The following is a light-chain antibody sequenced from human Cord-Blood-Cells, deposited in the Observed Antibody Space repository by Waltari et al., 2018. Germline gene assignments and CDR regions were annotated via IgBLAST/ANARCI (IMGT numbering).Light chain of an antibody. Sequence: SYELTQPPSVSVSPGQTASITCSGAKLGDKYACWYQQKPGQSPVLVIYQDSKRSSGIPERFSGSNSGNTATLTISGTQAMDEADYYCQAWDSSTYVFGTGTKVTVL. V-gene: IGLV3-1*01. J-gene: IGLJ1*01. CDR3: QAWDSSTYV. CDR2: QDS. CDR1: KLGDKY.